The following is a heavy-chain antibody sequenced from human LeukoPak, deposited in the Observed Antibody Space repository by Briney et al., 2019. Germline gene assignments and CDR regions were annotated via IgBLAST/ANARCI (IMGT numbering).Heavy chain of an antibody. D-gene: IGHD6-13*01. CDR2: ISGNGRTT. CDR3: AKEGYSSSWNADFDY. CDR1: GFTFSSYW. J-gene: IGHJ4*02. Sequence: QSGGSLRLSCAASGFTFSSYWMSWVRQAPGKGLEWVSAISGNGRTTYYADSVKGRFTISRDNSKNTLYLQMNSLRAEDTAVYYCAKEGYSSSWNADFDYWGQGTLVTVSS. V-gene: IGHV3-23*01.